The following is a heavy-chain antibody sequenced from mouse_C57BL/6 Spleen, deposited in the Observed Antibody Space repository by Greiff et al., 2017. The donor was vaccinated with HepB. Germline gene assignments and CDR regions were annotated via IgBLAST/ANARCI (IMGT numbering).Heavy chain of an antibody. Sequence: VQLQQPGAELVKPGASVKLSCKASGYTFTSYWMHWVKQRPGRGLEGIGRIDPNSGGTKYNEKFKSKATLTVDKPSSTAYMQLSSLTSEDSAVYYCARRGFNAMDYWGQGTSVTVSS. V-gene: IGHV1-72*01. CDR2: IDPNSGGT. J-gene: IGHJ4*01. CDR3: ARRGFNAMDY. CDR1: GYTFTSYW.